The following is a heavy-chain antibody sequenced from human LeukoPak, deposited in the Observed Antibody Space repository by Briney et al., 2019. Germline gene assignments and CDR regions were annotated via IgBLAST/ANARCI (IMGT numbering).Heavy chain of an antibody. Sequence: GGSLRLSCAASGFTFSSFSMNWVRQAPGKGLEWVSSISSSRGHIYYADSVKGRFTMSRDNAKNSLYLQMNSLRAEDTALYYCARTPPSSSSVFDYYMDVWGKGTTVTVSS. CDR2: ISSSRGHI. CDR3: ARTPPSSSSVFDYYMDV. J-gene: IGHJ6*03. V-gene: IGHV3-21*04. D-gene: IGHD6-6*01. CDR1: GFTFSSFS.